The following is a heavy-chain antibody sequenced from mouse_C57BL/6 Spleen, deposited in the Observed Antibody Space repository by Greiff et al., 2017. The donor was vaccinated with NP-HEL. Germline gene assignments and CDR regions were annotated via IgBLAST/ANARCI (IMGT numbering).Heavy chain of an antibody. J-gene: IGHJ4*01. CDR1: GFTFSSYG. CDR2: ISSGGSYT. Sequence: EVKLVESGGDLVKPGGSLKLSCAASGFTFSSYGMSWVRQTPDKRLEWVATISSGGSYTYYLDSVKGRFTISRDNAKNTLYLQMSSLKSEDTAMYYCARQRAYYGSSYAMDYWGQGTSVTVSS. D-gene: IGHD1-1*01. V-gene: IGHV5-6*01. CDR3: ARQRAYYGSSYAMDY.